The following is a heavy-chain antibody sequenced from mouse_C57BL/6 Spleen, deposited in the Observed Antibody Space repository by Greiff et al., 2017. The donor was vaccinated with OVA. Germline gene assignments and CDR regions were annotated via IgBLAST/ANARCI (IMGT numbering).Heavy chain of an antibody. V-gene: IGHV5-4*01. CDR2: ISDGGSYT. CDR3: AREREFDY. Sequence: EVKVVESGGGLVKPGGSLKLSCAASGFTFSSYAMSWVRQTPEKRLEWVATISDGGSYTYYPDNVKGRFTISRDNAKNNLYLQMSHLKSEDTAMYYCAREREFDYWGQGTTLTVSS. J-gene: IGHJ2*01. CDR1: GFTFSSYA.